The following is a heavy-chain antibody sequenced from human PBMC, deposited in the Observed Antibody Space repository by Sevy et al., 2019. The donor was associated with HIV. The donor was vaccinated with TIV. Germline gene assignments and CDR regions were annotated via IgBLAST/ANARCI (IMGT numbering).Heavy chain of an antibody. J-gene: IGHJ4*02. CDR1: GHTLTDLS. D-gene: IGHD3-22*01. Sequence: ASVKVYCKASGHTLTDLSMHWVRQAPGKGFEWIGRFDPEDGERIYAQKFQGRVTMTEDTSTDTAYMELSSLRSEDTAVYYCSATREYYSDSYGYFDYRGQGTLVTVSS. CDR3: SATREYYSDSYGYFDY. CDR2: FDPEDGER. V-gene: IGHV1-24*01.